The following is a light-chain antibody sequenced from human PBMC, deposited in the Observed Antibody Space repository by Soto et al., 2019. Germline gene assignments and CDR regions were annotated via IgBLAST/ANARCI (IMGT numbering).Light chain of an antibody. J-gene: IGLJ1*01. CDR1: NIGGKS. Sequence: SSELTQTSSVSVAPGQTARISCGGNNIGGKSVHWYQQKPGQAPVVVVYDDSDRPSGVSNRFSGSKSGNTASLTISGLQAEDEADYYCSSYTSSSTLVFGTGTKLTVL. V-gene: IGLV3-21*02. CDR3: SSYTSSSTLV. CDR2: DDS.